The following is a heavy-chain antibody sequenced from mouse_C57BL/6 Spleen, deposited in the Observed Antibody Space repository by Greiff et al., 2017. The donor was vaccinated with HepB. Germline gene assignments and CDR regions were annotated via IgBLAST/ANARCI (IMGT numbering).Heavy chain of an antibody. Sequence: VQLQQPGAELVKPGASVKMSCKASGYTFPSYWITWVKQRPGQGLEWIGDIYPGSGSTNYNEKFKSKATLTVDTSSSTAYMQLSSLTSEDSAVYYCARSYDYDAMDYWGQGTSVTVSS. CDR1: GYTFPSYW. V-gene: IGHV1-55*01. CDR2: IYPGSGST. J-gene: IGHJ4*01. D-gene: IGHD6-5*01. CDR3: ARSYDYDAMDY.